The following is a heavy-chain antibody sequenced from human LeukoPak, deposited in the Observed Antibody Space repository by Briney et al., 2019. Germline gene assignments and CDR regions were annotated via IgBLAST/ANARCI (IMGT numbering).Heavy chain of an antibody. CDR2: ISGSGVNT. V-gene: IGHV3-23*01. CDR3: AKGSVPVVAMNAFEI. D-gene: IGHD2-2*01. J-gene: IGHJ3*02. CDR1: GFTFSSYA. Sequence: GGSLRLSCAASGFTFSSYAMSWVRQAPGKGLEWVSVISGSGVNTYYADSVKGRFTISRDNSKNTLFLQMNSLRAEDTAVYYCAKGSVPVVAMNAFEIWGQGTMVTVSS.